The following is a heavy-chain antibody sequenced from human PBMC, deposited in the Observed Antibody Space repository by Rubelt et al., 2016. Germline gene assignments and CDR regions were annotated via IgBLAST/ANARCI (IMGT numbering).Heavy chain of an antibody. CDR3: AREVPVDGTAFDP. D-gene: IGHD6-19*01. CDR2: FYHTGST. CDR1: GASISSYY. J-gene: IGHJ5*02. V-gene: IGHV4-59*01. Sequence: LQKPSETLSLTCSVSGASISSYYWSWIRQPPGKGLEWIASFYHTGSTTYNPSLKSRVTMSVDTSKNQFSLKVRSVTAADTAVYYGAREVPVDGTAFDPWGQGTLVTVSS.